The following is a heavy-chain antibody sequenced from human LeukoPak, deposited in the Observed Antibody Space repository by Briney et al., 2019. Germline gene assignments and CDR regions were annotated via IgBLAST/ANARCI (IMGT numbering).Heavy chain of an antibody. CDR3: AKAGGRGSGSYWWSFDY. J-gene: IGHJ4*02. V-gene: IGHV3-23*01. CDR1: GFTFSGYA. Sequence: GGSLRLSCIASGFTFSGYAMSWVRQAPGKGLEWVSTISGSGGSTYNADSVKGRFTISRDTSKNAVYLQMNSLRAEDTAVYYCAKAGGRGSGSYWWSFDYWGQGTLVTVSS. D-gene: IGHD3-10*01. CDR2: ISGSGGST.